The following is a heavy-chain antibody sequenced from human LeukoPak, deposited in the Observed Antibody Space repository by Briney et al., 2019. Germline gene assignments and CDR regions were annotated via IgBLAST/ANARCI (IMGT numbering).Heavy chain of an antibody. CDR2: IHYSGTT. J-gene: IGHJ4*02. CDR3: ARGVYIAAAQYAY. CDR1: GGSISSYY. V-gene: IGHV4-59*01. Sequence: SETLSLTCTVSGGSISSYYWSWIRQPPGKGLEWIGYIHYSGTTNYNPSLKSRVTISVDTSKNQFSLKLSSVTAADTAVYYCARGVYIAAAQYAYWGQGTLVTVSS. D-gene: IGHD6-13*01.